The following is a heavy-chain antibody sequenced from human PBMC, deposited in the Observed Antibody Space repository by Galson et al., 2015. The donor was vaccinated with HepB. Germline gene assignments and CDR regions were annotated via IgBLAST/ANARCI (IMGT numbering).Heavy chain of an antibody. V-gene: IGHV4-59*08. Sequence: SESLSLTCTVSGGSISSYYWSWIRQPPGKGLEWIGYIYYSGSTNYNPSLKSRVTISVDTSKNQFSLKLSSVTAADTAVYYCASSAYCGGDCYSVDYWDQGTLVTVSS. J-gene: IGHJ4*02. CDR2: IYYSGST. CDR3: ASSAYCGGDCYSVDY. D-gene: IGHD2-21*02. CDR1: GGSISSYY.